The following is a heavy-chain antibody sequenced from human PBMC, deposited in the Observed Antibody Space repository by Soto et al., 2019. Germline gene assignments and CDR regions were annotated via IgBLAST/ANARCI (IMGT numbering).Heavy chain of an antibody. Sequence: WGCLVIGCATSVFTFSIYAMCWVRQTPGKGLEWVSAISARGDSTYYADSVKGRFTLSRDNSRNTLYLQMNSLRAEDTAVYSCAKVYSSGSYFPDYWGQGTMVTVSS. V-gene: IGHV3-23*01. D-gene: IGHD3-22*01. CDR1: VFTFSIYA. J-gene: IGHJ4*02. CDR2: ISARGDST. CDR3: AKVYSSGSYFPDY.